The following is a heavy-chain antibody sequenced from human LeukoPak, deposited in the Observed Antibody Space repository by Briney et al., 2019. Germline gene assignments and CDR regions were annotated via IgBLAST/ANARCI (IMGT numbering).Heavy chain of an antibody. D-gene: IGHD6-13*01. CDR3: ARSLNRQQQLVFDY. V-gene: IGHV1-2*04. J-gene: IGHJ4*02. CDR1: GYTFTGYY. CDR2: INPNSGGT. Sequence: ASVKVSCKASGYTFTGYYMHWVRQAPGQGLEWMGWINPNSGGTNYAQKFQGWVTMTRDTSISTAYMVLSRLRSDDTAVYYCARSLNRQQQLVFDYWGQGTLVTVSS.